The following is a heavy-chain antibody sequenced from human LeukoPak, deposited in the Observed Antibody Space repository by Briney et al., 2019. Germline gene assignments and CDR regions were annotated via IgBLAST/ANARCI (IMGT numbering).Heavy chain of an antibody. CDR1: GYTFTGYY. CDR2: INPNSGGT. D-gene: IGHD2-15*01. CDR3: ARGPRYCSGASCYSFDY. Sequence: ASVKVSCKASGYTFTGYYMHWVRQAPGQGLEWMGWINPNSGGTNYAQKFQGRVTMTRDTSISTAYMELSSLRSDDTAVYYCARGPRYCSGASCYSFDYWGQGTLVTVSS. V-gene: IGHV1-2*02. J-gene: IGHJ4*02.